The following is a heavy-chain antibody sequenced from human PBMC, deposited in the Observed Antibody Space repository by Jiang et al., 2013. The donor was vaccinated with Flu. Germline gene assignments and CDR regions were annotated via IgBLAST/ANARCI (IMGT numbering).Heavy chain of an antibody. V-gene: IGHV3-30*01. D-gene: IGHD1/OR15-1a*01. CDR2: ISYDGSNK. J-gene: IGHJ4*02. CDR1: GFTFSSYA. Sequence: SGGGVVQPGRSLRLSCAASGFTFSSYAMHWVCQAPGKGLEWVAVISYDGSNKYYADSVKGRFTISRDNSKNTLYLQMNSLRAEDTAVYYCAREQLLEQYADYWGQGTLVTVSS. CDR3: AREQLLEQYADY.